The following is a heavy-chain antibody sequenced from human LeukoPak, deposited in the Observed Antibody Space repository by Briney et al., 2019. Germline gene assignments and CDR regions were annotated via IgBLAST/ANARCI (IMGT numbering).Heavy chain of an antibody. J-gene: IGHJ6*02. V-gene: IGHV3-53*01. D-gene: IGHD2-2*03. CDR3: ARVDGYCSSTNCYPPGYYYGMDV. Sequence: GGSLRLSCAASGFTFSTYAMSWVRQAPGKGLEWVSVIYSGGDTYYADSVKGRFTVSRDKSKNTLYLQMSSLRAEDTAVYYCARVDGYCSSTNCYPPGYYYGMDVWGQGTTVTVSS. CDR1: GFTFSTYA. CDR2: IYSGGDT.